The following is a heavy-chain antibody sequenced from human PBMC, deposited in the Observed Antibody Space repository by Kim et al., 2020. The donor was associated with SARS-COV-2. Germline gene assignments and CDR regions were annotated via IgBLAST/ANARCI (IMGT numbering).Heavy chain of an antibody. Sequence: YAQKLQGRVTMTTDTSTSTAYMELRSLRSDDTAVYYCARSAWSAGYGMDVWGQGTTVTVSS. CDR3: ARSAWSAGYGMDV. V-gene: IGHV1-18*01. J-gene: IGHJ6*02. D-gene: IGHD2-8*01.